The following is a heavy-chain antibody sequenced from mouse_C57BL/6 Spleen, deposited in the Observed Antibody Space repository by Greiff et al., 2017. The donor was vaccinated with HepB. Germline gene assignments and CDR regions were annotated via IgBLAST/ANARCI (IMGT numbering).Heavy chain of an antibody. Sequence: DVQLQESGPGMVKPSQSLSLTCTVTGYSITSGYDWHWIRHFPGNKLEWMGYISYSGSTNYNPSLKSRISITHDTSKNHFFLKLNSVTTEDTATYYCARDGGDYDGRVYLDYWGQGTTLTVSS. V-gene: IGHV3-1*01. J-gene: IGHJ2*01. CDR1: GYSITSGYD. D-gene: IGHD2-4*01. CDR3: ARDGGDYDGRVYLDY. CDR2: ISYSGST.